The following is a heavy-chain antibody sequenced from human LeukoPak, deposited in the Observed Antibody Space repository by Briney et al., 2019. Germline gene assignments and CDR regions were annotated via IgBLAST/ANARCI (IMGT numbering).Heavy chain of an antibody. CDR2: ISISGTTT. CDR3: ARGTMASDF. CDR1: GFTSSDYY. V-gene: IGHV3-11*01. Sequence: GGSLRLSCAASGFTSSDYYMTWIRQTPGKGLEWVSYISISGTTTFYVDSVKGRFTISRDNTKNSLYLQMNSLRAEDTAMYYCARGTMASDFWGQGTLVTVSS. D-gene: IGHD3-10*01. J-gene: IGHJ4*02.